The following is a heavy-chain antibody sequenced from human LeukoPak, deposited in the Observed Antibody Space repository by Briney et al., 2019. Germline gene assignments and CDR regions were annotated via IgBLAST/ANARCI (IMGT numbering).Heavy chain of an antibody. Sequence: GRSLRLSCAASGFTFSSYGMHWVRQAPGKGLEWVTVISYDGTNKYYAGSVKGRFTISRDNSKNTLYLQMNSLRTEDTAVYFCARVSAYSGSYYSGFDYWGQGTLVSVSS. CDR3: ARVSAYSGSYYSGFDY. D-gene: IGHD1-26*01. CDR2: ISYDGTNK. V-gene: IGHV3-30*03. CDR1: GFTFSSYG. J-gene: IGHJ4*02.